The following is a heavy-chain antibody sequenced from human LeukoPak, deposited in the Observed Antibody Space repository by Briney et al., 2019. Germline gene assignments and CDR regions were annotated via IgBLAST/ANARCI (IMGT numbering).Heavy chain of an antibody. D-gene: IGHD3-22*01. CDR1: GGSISSSSYY. CDR2: IYYSGST. CDR3: ARVGEYYYDSSGPTWAFDI. Sequence: SETLSLTCTVSGGSISSSSYYWGWIRQPPGKGLEWIGSIYYSGSTYYNPSLKSRVTISVDTSKNQFSLKLSSVTAADTAVYYCARVGEYYYDSSGPTWAFDIWGQGTMVTVSS. J-gene: IGHJ3*02. V-gene: IGHV4-39*07.